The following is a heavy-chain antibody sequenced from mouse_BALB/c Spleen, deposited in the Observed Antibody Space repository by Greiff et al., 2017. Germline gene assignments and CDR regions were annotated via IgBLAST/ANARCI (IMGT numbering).Heavy chain of an antibody. CDR1: GYTFTDYA. CDR3: ARAGDGYDGFAY. Sequence: VQLQESGAELVRPGVSVKISCKGSGYTFTDYAMHWVKQSHAKSLEWIGVISTYYGDASYNQKFKGKATMTVDKSSSTAYMELARLTSEDSAIYYCARAGDGYDGFAYWGQGTLVTVSA. J-gene: IGHJ3*01. V-gene: IGHV1S137*01. CDR2: ISTYYGDA. D-gene: IGHD2-2*01.